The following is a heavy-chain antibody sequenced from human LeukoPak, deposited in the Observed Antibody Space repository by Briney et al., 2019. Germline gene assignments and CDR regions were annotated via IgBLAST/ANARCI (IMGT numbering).Heavy chain of an antibody. CDR1: GGSISSSNW. CDR3: ARGEEYGSGTVHFDY. D-gene: IGHD3-10*01. J-gene: IGHJ4*02. CDR2: VHHSGGT. Sequence: SGTLSLTCAVSGGSISSSNWWSWVRQPPGKGLEWIGEVHHSGGTNYNPSLKSRVTISADRSNNRFSLSLNSETAADTAVFYCARGEEYGSGTVHFDYWGQGILVTVSS. V-gene: IGHV4-4*02.